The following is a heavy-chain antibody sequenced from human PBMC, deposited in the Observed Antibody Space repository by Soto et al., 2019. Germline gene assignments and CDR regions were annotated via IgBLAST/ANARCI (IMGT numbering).Heavy chain of an antibody. V-gene: IGHV3-53*02. J-gene: IGHJ6*02. Sequence: EVQLVETGGDLIQPGGSLRLSCAASGFTVSSDSMTCVRQAPGKGLEWISIIYSDNNTDYADSVKGRFSISRDTSKNILYLQMNSLRAEDTAEYYCARHYSAMGVWGQGTTVTVS. CDR2: IYSDNNT. CDR3: ARHYSAMGV. CDR1: GFTVSSDS.